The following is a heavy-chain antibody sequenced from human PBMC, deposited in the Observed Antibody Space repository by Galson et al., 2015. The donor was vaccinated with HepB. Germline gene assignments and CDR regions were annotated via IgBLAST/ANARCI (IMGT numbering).Heavy chain of an antibody. V-gene: IGHV4-59*08. D-gene: IGHD3-16*01. J-gene: IGHJ4*02. CDR1: GDSISTSY. CDR2: IYYSGST. CDR3: ARQKGIKIPFDY. Sequence: LSLTCTVSGDSISTSYWSWIRQPPGKGLEWIGYIYYSGSTNYNPSLKSRVTISVDTPKNQFSLKLRSVTAADTAVYYCARQKGIKIPFDYWGQGTLVTVSS.